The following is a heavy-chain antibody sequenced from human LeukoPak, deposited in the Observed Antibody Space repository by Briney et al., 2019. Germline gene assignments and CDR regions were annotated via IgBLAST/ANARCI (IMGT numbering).Heavy chain of an antibody. CDR1: GFTFSSYA. J-gene: IGHJ4*02. Sequence: GGSLRLSCAASGFTFSSYAMHWVRQAPGKGLEWVAVISYDGSNKYYADSVKGRFTISRDNSKNTLYLQMNSLRAEDTAVYYCAKTERPCDFWSGPSDYWGQGTLVTVSS. D-gene: IGHD3-3*01. CDR3: AKTERPCDFWSGPSDY. V-gene: IGHV3-30-3*02. CDR2: ISYDGSNK.